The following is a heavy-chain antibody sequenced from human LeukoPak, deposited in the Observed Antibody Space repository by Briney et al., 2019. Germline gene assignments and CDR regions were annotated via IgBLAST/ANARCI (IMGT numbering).Heavy chain of an antibody. D-gene: IGHD6-6*01. V-gene: IGHV7-4-1*02. J-gene: IGHJ5*02. Sequence: GASVTVSCTASGYTFTSYAMNWVRQAPGQGLEWMGWNNTNTGNPTYAQGFTGRFVFSLDTSVSTAYLQISSLKAEDTAVYYCARWLAYSSSSFRVRWFDPWGQGTLVTVSS. CDR1: GYTFTSYA. CDR3: ARWLAYSSSSFRVRWFDP. CDR2: NNTNTGNP.